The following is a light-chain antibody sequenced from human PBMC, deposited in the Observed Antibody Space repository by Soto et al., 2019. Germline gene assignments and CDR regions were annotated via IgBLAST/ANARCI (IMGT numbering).Light chain of an antibody. CDR1: SSDVGGYNY. J-gene: IGLJ2*01. V-gene: IGLV2-14*01. CDR2: DVS. CDR3: SSYTSSNTLVV. Sequence: QSALTQPASVSGSPGQSITISCTGTSSDVGGYNYVSWYQQHPGKAPKLMIYDVSNRPSGASNRFSGSKSGNTASLTISGLQAEDEADYYCSSYTSSNTLVVFGGGTKVTVL.